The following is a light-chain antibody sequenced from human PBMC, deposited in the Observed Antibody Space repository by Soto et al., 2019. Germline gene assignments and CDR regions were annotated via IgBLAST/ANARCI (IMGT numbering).Light chain of an antibody. V-gene: IGKV1-5*01. Sequence: DIQITQSPTILSASVGDRVTITCRASQSISKWLAWYQQKPGKAPKLLIYDASTLESGVPSRFSGSGSGTEFTITISSLQTDDFATYYCQQYNSYSTWTFGQGTKVEIK. J-gene: IGKJ1*01. CDR2: DAS. CDR3: QQYNSYSTWT. CDR1: QSISKW.